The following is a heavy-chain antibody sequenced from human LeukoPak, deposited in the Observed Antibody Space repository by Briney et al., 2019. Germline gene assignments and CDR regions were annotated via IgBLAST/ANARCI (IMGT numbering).Heavy chain of an antibody. J-gene: IGHJ4*02. V-gene: IGHV3-21*04. CDR1: GFTFSSYS. Sequence: PGGSLRLSCAGSGFTFSSYSMNWVRQAPGKGLEWVSSISSSRSYTYYADSVKGRFTISRDNSKNTVYLQMNGLRAEDTAIYYCAKGLNSGTYINFDYWGQGTLVTVSP. D-gene: IGHD1-26*01. CDR2: ISSSRSYT. CDR3: AKGLNSGTYINFDY.